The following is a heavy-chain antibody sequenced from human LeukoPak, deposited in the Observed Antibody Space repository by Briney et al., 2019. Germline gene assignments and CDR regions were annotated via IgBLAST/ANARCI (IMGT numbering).Heavy chain of an antibody. V-gene: IGHV3-30*18. Sequence: GRSLRLSCAASGFTFSSYGMHWVRQAPGKGLEWVAVISYDGSNKYYADSVKGRFTISRDNSKNTLYLQMNSLRAEDTAVYYCAKGGSSSWFDALDIWGQGTMVTVSS. CDR3: AKGGSSSWFDALDI. J-gene: IGHJ3*02. D-gene: IGHD6-13*01. CDR1: GFTFSSYG. CDR2: ISYDGSNK.